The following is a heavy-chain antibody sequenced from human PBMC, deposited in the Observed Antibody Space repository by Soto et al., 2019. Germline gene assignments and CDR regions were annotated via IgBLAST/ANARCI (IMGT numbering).Heavy chain of an antibody. CDR3: ARDRYSGSDAYMYV. J-gene: IGHJ6*03. V-gene: IGHV3-11*01. D-gene: IGHD5-12*01. Sequence: QVQLVESGGGVGKPGGSLRLSCAASGFTFSDYYMSWTRQAPGKGLEWVAYISGSSGNIYYADSEKGRFTISSDNAKNSLYLQMNSLRADDTAVYYCARDRYSGSDAYMYVWGNGTTVTVSS. CDR2: ISGSSGNI. CDR1: GFTFSDYY.